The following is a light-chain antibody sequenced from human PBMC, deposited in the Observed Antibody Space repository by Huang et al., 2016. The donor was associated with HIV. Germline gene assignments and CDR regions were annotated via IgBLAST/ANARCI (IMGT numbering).Light chain of an antibody. V-gene: IGKV1-9*01. CDR1: QDISSY. Sequence: IQLTQSPSSLSASVGDRVTITCRASQDISSYLAWYQQKPGKAPKLLIFAASTLQSGVPARFSGSGSGTDFTLTISSLQPEDFATYYCQQSRTFGGGTKVDIK. CDR3: QQSRT. CDR2: AAS. J-gene: IGKJ4*01.